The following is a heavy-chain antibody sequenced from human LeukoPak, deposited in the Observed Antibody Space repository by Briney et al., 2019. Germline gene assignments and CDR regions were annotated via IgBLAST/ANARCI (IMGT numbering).Heavy chain of an antibody. CDR3: AKGLYSRRWYGIDY. CDR2: ISYDGSNK. V-gene: IGHV3-30*18. J-gene: IGHJ4*02. D-gene: IGHD6-13*01. CDR1: GFTFSSYG. Sequence: GGSLRLSCAASGFTFSSYGMHWVRQAPGKGPEWVAVISYDGSNKYYADSVKGRFTISRDNSKNTLYLQMNSLRAEDTAVYYCAKGLYSRRWYGIDYWGQGTLVTVSS.